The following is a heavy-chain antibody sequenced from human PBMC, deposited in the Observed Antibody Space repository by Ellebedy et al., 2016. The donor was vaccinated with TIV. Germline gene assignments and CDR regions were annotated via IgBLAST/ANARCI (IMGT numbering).Heavy chain of an antibody. J-gene: IGHJ4*02. V-gene: IGHV3-11*05. CDR1: GFSFSDYY. CDR2: ISSSGSDP. D-gene: IGHD6-19*01. CDR3: ARGQAVAGSHFDY. Sequence: GESLKISCAASGFSFSDYYMGWIRQVPGTGLEWLSYISSSGSDPNYEDSVKGRFTLSRDNAKNELYLEMNSLKVEDTAVYYCARGQAVAGSHFDYWGQGTLVTVSS.